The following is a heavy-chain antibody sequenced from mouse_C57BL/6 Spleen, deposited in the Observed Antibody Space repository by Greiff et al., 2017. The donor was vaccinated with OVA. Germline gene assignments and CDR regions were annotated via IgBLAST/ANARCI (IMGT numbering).Heavy chain of an antibody. CDR1: GFTFSSYA. J-gene: IGHJ4*01. Sequence: EVQGVESGAGLVKPGGSLKLSCAASGFTFSSYAMSWVRQTPEKRLEWVAYISSGGDYIYYADTVKGRFTISRDNARNTLYLQMSSLKSEDTAMYYCTREGEGYAMDYWGQGTSVTVSS. V-gene: IGHV5-9-1*02. CDR3: TREGEGYAMDY. CDR2: ISSGGDYI.